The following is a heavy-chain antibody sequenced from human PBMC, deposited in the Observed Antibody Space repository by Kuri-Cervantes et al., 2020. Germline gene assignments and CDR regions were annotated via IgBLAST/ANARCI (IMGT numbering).Heavy chain of an antibody. V-gene: IGHV1-46*03. CDR1: GYTFIRYY. J-gene: IGHJ3*02. Sequence: ASVKVSCKASGYTFIRYYMHWVRQAPGQGLEWMGIINPSGGITSYTQNFQGRVTMTRDTSTSTVYMGLSSLKSEDTAVYYCAGNSGSGAFDIWGQGTMVTVSS. CDR2: INPSGGIT. CDR3: AGNSGSGAFDI. D-gene: IGHD1-26*01.